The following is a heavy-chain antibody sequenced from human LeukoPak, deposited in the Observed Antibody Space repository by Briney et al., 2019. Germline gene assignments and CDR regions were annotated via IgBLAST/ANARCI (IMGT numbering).Heavy chain of an antibody. J-gene: IGHJ4*02. CDR1: GGSISSGSYY. Sequence: KTSETLSLTCTVSGGSISSGSYYWSWIRQPAGKGLEWIGRIYTSGSTNYNPSLKSRVTISVDTSKNQFSLQLNSVTPEDTAVYYCARGRTVVKWQKRETYYFDYWGQGTLVTVSS. V-gene: IGHV4-61*02. CDR2: IYTSGST. D-gene: IGHD4-23*01. CDR3: ARGRTVVKWQKRETYYFDY.